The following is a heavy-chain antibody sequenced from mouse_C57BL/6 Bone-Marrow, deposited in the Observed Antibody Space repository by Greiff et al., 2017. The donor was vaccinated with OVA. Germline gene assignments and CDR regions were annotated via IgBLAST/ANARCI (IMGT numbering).Heavy chain of an antibody. CDR3: ARDPVYDYDEFSYFDY. CDR2: ISYDGSN. V-gene: IGHV3-6*01. CDR1: GYSITSGYY. J-gene: IGHJ2*01. D-gene: IGHD2-4*01. Sequence: EVKLQESGPGLVKPSQSLSLTCSVTGYSITSGYYWNWIRQFPGNKLEWMGYISYDGSNNYNPSLKNRISITRDTSKNQFFLKLNSVTTEDTATYYCARDPVYDYDEFSYFDYWGQGTTLTVSS.